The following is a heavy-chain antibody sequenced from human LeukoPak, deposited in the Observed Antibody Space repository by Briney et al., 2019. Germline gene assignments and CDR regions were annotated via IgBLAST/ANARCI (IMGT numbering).Heavy chain of an antibody. Sequence: ASVKVSCKASGYTFTGYYMHWVRQAPGQGLEWMAWINPNSGGTKYAQKFQGRVSMTRDTSISTAYMELSRLRSDDTAVYYCTTGGGQVYYDILTGYFDYWGQGTLVTVSS. CDR2: INPNSGGT. V-gene: IGHV1-2*02. J-gene: IGHJ4*02. CDR1: GYTFTGYY. D-gene: IGHD3-9*01. CDR3: TTGGGQVYYDILTGYFDY.